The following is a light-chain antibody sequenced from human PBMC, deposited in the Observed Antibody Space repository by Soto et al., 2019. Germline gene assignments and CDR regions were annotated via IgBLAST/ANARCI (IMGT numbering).Light chain of an antibody. V-gene: IGLV2-14*01. CDR1: SSDVGGYNY. CDR3: SSYTSSSTWA. Sequence: QSALTQPASVSGSPGQSITISCTGTSSDVGGYNYVSWYQHHPGKAPKLMIYEVSNRPSGVSNRFSGSKSGNTASLTISGLQAEDEADYYCSSYTSSSTWAFGGGTKLTVL. CDR2: EVS. J-gene: IGLJ3*02.